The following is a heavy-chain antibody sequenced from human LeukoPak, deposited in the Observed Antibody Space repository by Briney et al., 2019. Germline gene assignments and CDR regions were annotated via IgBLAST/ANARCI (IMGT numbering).Heavy chain of an antibody. V-gene: IGHV1-2*06. CDR1: GYTFTSHA. CDR3: ARRGDYYDSSGYYYWIDY. D-gene: IGHD3-22*01. CDR2: INPNSGGT. Sequence: ASVKVSCKASGYTFTSHAMHWVRQAPGQGLEWMGRINPNSGGTNYAQKFQGRVTMTRDTSISTAYMELSRLRSDDTAVYYCARRGDYYDSSGYYYWIDYWGQGTLVTVSS. J-gene: IGHJ4*02.